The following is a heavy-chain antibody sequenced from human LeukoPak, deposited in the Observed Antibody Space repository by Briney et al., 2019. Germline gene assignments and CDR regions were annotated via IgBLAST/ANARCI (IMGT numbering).Heavy chain of an antibody. CDR2: ISYDGSNK. J-gene: IGHJ4*02. CDR1: GFTFSSYA. D-gene: IGHD3-3*01. V-gene: IGHV3-30*04. Sequence: GGSLRLSCAASGFTFSSYAMHWVRQAPGKGLEWVAVISYDGSNKYYADSVKGRFTISRDNSKNTLYLQMNSLRAEDTAVYYCAREQSPPYDFWSGYFSAQYYFDYWGQGTLVTVSS. CDR3: AREQSPPYDFWSGYFSAQYYFDY.